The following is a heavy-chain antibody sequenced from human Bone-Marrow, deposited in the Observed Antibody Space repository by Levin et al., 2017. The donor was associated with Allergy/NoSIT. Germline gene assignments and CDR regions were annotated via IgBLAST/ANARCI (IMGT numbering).Heavy chain of an antibody. CDR1: GFTFSSNW. J-gene: IGHJ4*02. V-gene: IGHV3-7*01. CDR2: IKQDGSEK. D-gene: IGHD6-19*01. CDR3: ATGGGWEIDK. Sequence: PGGSLRLSCTASGFTFSSNWMNWVRQAPGRGLEWVAIIKQDGSEKNYVDSVKGRFTISRDNTKNSLHLQMNSLRVEDTAVYYCATGGGWEIDKWGQGTLVTVSS.